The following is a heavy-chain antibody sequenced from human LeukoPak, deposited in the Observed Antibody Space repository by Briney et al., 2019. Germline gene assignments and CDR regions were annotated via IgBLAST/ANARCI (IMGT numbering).Heavy chain of an antibody. CDR2: INHNGNVN. Sequence: PGGSLRLSCAASGFTFSSYWMNWARQAPGKGLEWVASINHNGNVNYYVDSVKGRFIISRDNAKNSLYLQMNSLRVEDTAVYYCVSGGSFDYWGPGTLVTVS. J-gene: IGHJ4*02. V-gene: IGHV3-7*03. CDR1: GFTFSSYW. D-gene: IGHD3-16*01. CDR3: VSGGSFDY.